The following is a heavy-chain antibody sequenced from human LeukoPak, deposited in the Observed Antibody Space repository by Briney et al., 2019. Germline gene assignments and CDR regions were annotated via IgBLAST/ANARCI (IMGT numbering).Heavy chain of an antibody. CDR1: GFSFSIYS. J-gene: IGHJ4*02. V-gene: IGHV3-7*04. CDR2: IKEDGVKT. CDR3: ATDDLKTRGYYNIED. Sequence: GGSLRLSCGASGFSFSIYSMTCARQAPGKGMEWVATIKEDGVKTYYVDSVKGRFTVSRDNAKNSLFLQMNSLRAEDTAVYYCATDDLKTRGYYNIEDWGQGTLVTVSS. D-gene: IGHD3-22*01.